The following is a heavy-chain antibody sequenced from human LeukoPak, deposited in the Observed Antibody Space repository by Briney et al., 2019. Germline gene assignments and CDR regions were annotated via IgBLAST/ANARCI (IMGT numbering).Heavy chain of an antibody. D-gene: IGHD6-6*01. J-gene: IGHJ6*02. CDR3: ASRYSGSAYYYYGMDV. CDR2: IYYSGST. Sequence: KPSETLSLTCTVSGGSISSSSYSWGWIRQPPGKGLEWIGSIYYSGSTYYNPSLKSRVTISVDTSKNQFSLKLSSVTAADTAVYYCASRYSGSAYYYYGMDVWGQGTTVTVSS. CDR1: GGSISSSSYS. V-gene: IGHV4-39*01.